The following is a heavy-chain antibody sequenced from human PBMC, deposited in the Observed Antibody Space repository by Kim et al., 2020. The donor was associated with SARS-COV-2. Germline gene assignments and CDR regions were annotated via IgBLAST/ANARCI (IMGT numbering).Heavy chain of an antibody. Sequence: YYDPSLKSRVTISVDTSKKQFSLKLNSVTAADTAVFYCARVGMGSTFFDSWGQGTLVTVSS. D-gene: IGHD1-26*01. J-gene: IGHJ4*02. CDR3: ARVGMGSTFFDS. V-gene: IGHV4-39*07.